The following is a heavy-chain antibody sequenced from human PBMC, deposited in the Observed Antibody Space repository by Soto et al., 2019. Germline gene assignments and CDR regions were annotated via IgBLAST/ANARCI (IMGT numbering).Heavy chain of an antibody. CDR3: ARDQGNNWDLDY. CDR2: IYSGGST. Sequence: GGSLRLSCAASGFTVSSNYMSWVRQAPGKGLERVSVIYSGGSTYYADSVKGRFTISRDNSKNTLYLQMNSLRAEDTAVYYCARDQGNNWDLDYWGQGTQVTVSS. J-gene: IGHJ4*02. V-gene: IGHV3-53*01. CDR1: GFTVSSNY. D-gene: IGHD1-20*01.